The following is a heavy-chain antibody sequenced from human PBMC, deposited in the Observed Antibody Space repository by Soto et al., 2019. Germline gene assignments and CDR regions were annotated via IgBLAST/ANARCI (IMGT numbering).Heavy chain of an antibody. V-gene: IGHV1-69*08. CDR2: IIPILGIA. J-gene: IGHJ4*02. D-gene: IGHD3-10*01. Sequence: QVQLVQSGAEVKKPGSSVKVSCKASGGTFSSYTISWVRQAPGQGLEWMGRIIPILGIANYAQKFQGRVTXPPXXSXRTAYMELSSLRSEDTAVYYCAREEYYYGSGAFFDYWGQGTLVTVSS. CDR3: AREEYYYGSGAFFDY. CDR1: GGTFSSYT.